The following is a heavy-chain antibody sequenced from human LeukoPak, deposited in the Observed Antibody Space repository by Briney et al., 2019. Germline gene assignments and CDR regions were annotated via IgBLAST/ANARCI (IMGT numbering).Heavy chain of an antibody. CDR1: GYTFTGYY. J-gene: IGHJ5*02. D-gene: IGHD3-10*01. Sequence: ASVKVSCKASGYTFTGYYMHWVRQAPGQGLEWMGWINPNSGGTNYAQKFQGRVTMTRDTSISTAYMELSRLRSDDTAVYYYARVGLLWFGDRSGGWFDPWGQGTLVTVSS. CDR3: ARVGLLWFGDRSGGWFDP. CDR2: INPNSGGT. V-gene: IGHV1-2*02.